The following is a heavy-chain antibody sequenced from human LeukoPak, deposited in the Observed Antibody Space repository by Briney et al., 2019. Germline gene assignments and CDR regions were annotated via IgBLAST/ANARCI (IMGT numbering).Heavy chain of an antibody. J-gene: IGHJ4*02. D-gene: IGHD3-3*01. Sequence: ASVTVSCKASGYTFTGYYMHWVRQAPGQGLEWMGRINPNSGGTNYAQKFQGRVTMTRDTSISTAYMELSRLRSDDTAVYYCARGPPPRFTIFGVVIEDYWGQGTLVTVSS. CDR3: ARGPPPRFTIFGVVIEDY. CDR2: INPNSGGT. V-gene: IGHV1-2*06. CDR1: GYTFTGYY.